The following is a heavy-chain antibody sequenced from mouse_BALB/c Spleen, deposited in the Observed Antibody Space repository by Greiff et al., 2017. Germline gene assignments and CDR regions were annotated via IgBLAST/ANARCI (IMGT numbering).Heavy chain of an antibody. V-gene: IGHV1-14*01. Sequence: SGPELVKPGASVKMSCKASGYTFTSYVMHWVKQKPGQGLEWIGYINPYNDGTKYNEKFKGKATLTSDKSSSTAYMELSSLTSEDSAVYYCARTLITTVVYFDYWGQGTTLTVSS. D-gene: IGHD1-1*01. CDR1: GYTFTSYV. J-gene: IGHJ2*01. CDR3: ARTLITTVVYFDY. CDR2: INPYNDGT.